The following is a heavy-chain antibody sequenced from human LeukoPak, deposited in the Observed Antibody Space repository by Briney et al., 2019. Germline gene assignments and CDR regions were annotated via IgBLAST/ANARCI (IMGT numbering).Heavy chain of an antibody. J-gene: IGHJ4*02. Sequence: GGSLRLSCAASGFTFSSYWMHWVRQAPGKGLVWVSRINSDGSSTSYADSVKGRFTISRDNAKNTLYLQMNSLRAEDTAVYYCAREGYYDSSGYWGDENFDYWGQGTLVTVSS. D-gene: IGHD3-22*01. V-gene: IGHV3-74*01. CDR2: INSDGSST. CDR1: GFTFSSYW. CDR3: AREGYYDSSGYWGDENFDY.